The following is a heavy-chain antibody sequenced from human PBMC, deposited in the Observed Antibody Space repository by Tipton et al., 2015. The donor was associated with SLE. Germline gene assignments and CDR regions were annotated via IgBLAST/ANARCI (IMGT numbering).Heavy chain of an antibody. V-gene: IGHV4-61*01. J-gene: IGHJ5*02. CDR3: ARLEFSSWGWFDP. CDR1: GGSISSSNYY. Sequence: TLSLTCTVSGGSISSSNYYWSWIRQPPGKGLEWIGYVYHSGITNYNPSLKSRVTMSVDTSKNQFSLKLNSVTAADTAIYYCARLEFSSWGWFDPWGQGTLVTVSS. CDR2: VYHSGIT. D-gene: IGHD6-6*01.